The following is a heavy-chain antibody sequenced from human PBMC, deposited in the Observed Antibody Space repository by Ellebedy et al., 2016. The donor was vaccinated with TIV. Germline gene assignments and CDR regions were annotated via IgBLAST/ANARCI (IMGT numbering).Heavy chain of an antibody. Sequence: GESLKISCAASGFTFSNYWMHWVRQAPGKGLVWVSRIYNDGSSTSYADSVKGRFIISRDNSKNTLDLEMNSLRAEDTAVYYCARDLFSHHYDSSVSEGNWFDPWGQGTLVTVSS. CDR2: IYNDGSST. CDR3: ARDLFSHHYDSSVSEGNWFDP. J-gene: IGHJ5*02. D-gene: IGHD3-22*01. CDR1: GFTFSNYW. V-gene: IGHV3-74*01.